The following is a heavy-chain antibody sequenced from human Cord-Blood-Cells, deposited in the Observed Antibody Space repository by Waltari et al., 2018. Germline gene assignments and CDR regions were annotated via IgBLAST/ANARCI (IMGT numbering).Heavy chain of an antibody. CDR2: IYYSGST. CDR1: GGSISSSSYY. D-gene: IGHD1-26*01. V-gene: IGHV4-39*07. CDR3: ARSGGVSWGATWFDP. J-gene: IGHJ5*02. Sequence: QLQLQESGPGLVKPSETLSFTCTVSGGSISSSSYYWGWIRQPPGKGLEWIGSIYYSGSTYYNPSLKSRVTISVDTSKNQFSLKLSSVTAADTAVYYCARSGGVSWGATWFDPWGQGTLVTVSS.